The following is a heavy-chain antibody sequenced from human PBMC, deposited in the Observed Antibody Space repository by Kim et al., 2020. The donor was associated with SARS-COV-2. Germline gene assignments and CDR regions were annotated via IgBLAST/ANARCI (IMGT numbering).Heavy chain of an antibody. Sequence: GGSLRLSCAASGFTFSNAWMSWVRQAPGKGLEWVGRIKSKTDGGTTDYAAPVKGRFTISRDDSKNTLYLQMNSLKTEDTAVYYCATDLDSPYFDWLLNDYWGQGTLVTVSS. CDR2: IKSKTDGGTT. CDR3: ATDLDSPYFDWLLNDY. CDR1: GFTFSNAW. J-gene: IGHJ4*02. D-gene: IGHD3-9*01. V-gene: IGHV3-15*01.